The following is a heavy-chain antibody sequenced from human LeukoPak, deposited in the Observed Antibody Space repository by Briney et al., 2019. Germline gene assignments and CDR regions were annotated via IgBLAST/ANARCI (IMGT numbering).Heavy chain of an antibody. CDR2: IYIDDTT. D-gene: IGHD3-16*01. CDR3: ARDLSDYDYVWGSGDY. J-gene: IGHJ4*02. V-gene: IGHV3-53*05. CDR1: GFTISRSY. Sequence: HPGGSLRLSCAASGFTISRSYMSWVRQAQGRGLEWVSIIYIDDTTYYADSVRGRFTISRDNSKNTLYLQMNSLRAEDTAVYYCARDLSDYDYVWGSGDYWGQGTLVTVSS.